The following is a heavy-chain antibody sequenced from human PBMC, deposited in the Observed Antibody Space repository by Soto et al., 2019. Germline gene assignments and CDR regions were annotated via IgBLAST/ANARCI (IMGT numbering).Heavy chain of an antibody. CDR3: ASEALCGADCYFFEY. V-gene: IGHV3-48*03. J-gene: IGHJ4*02. CDR1: GFTFRNSE. Sequence: GGSLRLSCAGSGFTFRNSEMFWVRRAPGKGLEWVSKINYSGSNIYYSKSVKGRFTISRDNAKNSLYLQMNSLTDEDTAIYFCASEALCGADCYFFEYWGPGTLVTVSS. D-gene: IGHD2-21*02. CDR2: INYSGSNI.